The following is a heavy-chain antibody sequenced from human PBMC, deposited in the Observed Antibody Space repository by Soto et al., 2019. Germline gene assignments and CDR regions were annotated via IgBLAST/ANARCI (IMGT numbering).Heavy chain of an antibody. J-gene: IGHJ4*02. CDR1: GFTFRTYD. Sequence: QVQLVESGGGMVQPGRSLRLSCAVSGFTFRTYDMHWVRQAPGMGLEWVAVVSYDATYENYADSVKGRFTVSRDNSKSTLYLQMNSLRGEDTAVYYCAKVSISKSSAVTFDSWGRGTLVTVSS. V-gene: IGHV3-30*18. CDR2: VSYDATYE. D-gene: IGHD2-15*01. CDR3: AKVSISKSSAVTFDS.